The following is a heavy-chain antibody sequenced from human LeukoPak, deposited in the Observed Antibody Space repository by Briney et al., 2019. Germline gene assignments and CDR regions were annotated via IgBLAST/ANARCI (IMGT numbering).Heavy chain of an antibody. J-gene: IGHJ4*02. CDR1: GFAFSPYA. CDR2: ITGDSNTT. CDR3: ARDRMGGSFDY. V-gene: IGHV3-48*01. D-gene: IGHD2-15*01. Sequence: GGSLRLSCAASGFAFSPYAMNWVRQAPGKGLEWVSFITGDSNTTYYADSMKGRFTVSRDNAENSLYLQMNSLSAEDTAVYYCARDRMGGSFDYWGQGTLVTVSS.